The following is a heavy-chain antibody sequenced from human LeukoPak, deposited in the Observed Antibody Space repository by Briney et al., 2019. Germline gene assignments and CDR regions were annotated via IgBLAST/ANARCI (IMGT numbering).Heavy chain of an antibody. Sequence: ASVTVSCTASGGAFSIYAISWVRQAPGQGLEWMGGIIPIFGTANYAQKFQGRVTITTDESTSTAYMELSSLRSEDTAVYYCARGNMGGAFDIWGQGTMVTVSS. J-gene: IGHJ3*02. CDR3: ARGNMGGAFDI. D-gene: IGHD3-16*01. CDR1: GGAFSIYA. V-gene: IGHV1-69*05. CDR2: IIPIFGTA.